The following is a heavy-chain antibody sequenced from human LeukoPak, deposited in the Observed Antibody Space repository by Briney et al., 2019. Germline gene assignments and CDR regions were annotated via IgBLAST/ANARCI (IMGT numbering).Heavy chain of an antibody. Sequence: SETLSLTCTVSGCSISSYYWSWIRQPPGKGLEGIGYVYYSGSTNYNPSLNSRVTISVDTSKNQFSLKLSSVTAADTAVYYCARKPERYYYGSGSPLYFDYWGQGTLVTVSS. J-gene: IGHJ4*02. CDR2: VYYSGST. D-gene: IGHD3-10*01. CDR3: ARKPERYYYGSGSPLYFDY. CDR1: GCSISSYY. V-gene: IGHV4-59*01.